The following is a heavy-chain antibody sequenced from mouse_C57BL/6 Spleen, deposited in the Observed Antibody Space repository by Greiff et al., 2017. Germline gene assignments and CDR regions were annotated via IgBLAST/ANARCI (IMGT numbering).Heavy chain of an antibody. CDR1: GYTFTSYW. V-gene: IGHV1-55*01. CDR2: IYPGSGST. Sequence: QVQLQQPGAELVKPGASVKMSCKASGYTFTSYWITWVKQRPGQGLEWIGDIYPGSGSTNYNETFKSKATLTVDKSSSTAYMQLSSLTSEDSAVYYCARWGYSNDFDYWGQGTTRTVSS. D-gene: IGHD2-5*01. J-gene: IGHJ2*01. CDR3: ARWGYSNDFDY.